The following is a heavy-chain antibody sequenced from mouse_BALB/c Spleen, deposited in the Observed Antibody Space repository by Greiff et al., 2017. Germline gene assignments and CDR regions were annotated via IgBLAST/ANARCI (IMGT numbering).Heavy chain of an antibody. D-gene: IGHD1-1*01. CDR3: ARNFIPYAMDY. CDR1: GFSLTSYG. Sequence: VQGVESGPGLVAPSQSLSITCTVSGFSLTSYGVHWVRQPPGKGLEWLGVIWAGGSTNYNSALMSRLSISKDNSKSQVFLKMNSLQTDDTAMYYCARNFIPYAMDYWGQGTSVTVSS. V-gene: IGHV2-9*02. CDR2: IWAGGST. J-gene: IGHJ4*01.